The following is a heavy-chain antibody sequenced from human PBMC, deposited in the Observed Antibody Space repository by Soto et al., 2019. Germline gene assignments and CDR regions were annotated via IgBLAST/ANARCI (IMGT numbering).Heavy chain of an antibody. D-gene: IGHD2-15*01. Sequence: QITLKESGPTLVKPTQTLTLTCTFSVFALSTSGVGVGWIRQPPGKALEWLALIYWDDDKRYSPSLKSRLTITKDTSKNQVVLTLTSMDPVDTATYYCAHRTNVYCSGGSCYHWFDHWGQGTLVTVSS. CDR3: AHRTNVYCSGGSCYHWFDH. V-gene: IGHV2-5*02. J-gene: IGHJ5*02. CDR1: VFALSTSGVG. CDR2: IYWDDDK.